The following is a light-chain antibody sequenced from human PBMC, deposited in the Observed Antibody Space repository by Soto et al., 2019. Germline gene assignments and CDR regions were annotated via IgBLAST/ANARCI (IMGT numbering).Light chain of an antibody. CDR2: HRSDSDK. J-gene: IGLJ1*01. CDR1: SGINIDTYR. CDR3: MIWHSSAYV. Sequence: QTVVTQPSSLSASPGASASLTCTLRSGINIDTYRIYWYQQKPGSPPQYLLRHRSDSDKQQGSGVPSRFSASKDASANAGILLISGLQSEDEADYYCMIWHSSAYVFGTGTKLTVL. V-gene: IGLV5-45*03.